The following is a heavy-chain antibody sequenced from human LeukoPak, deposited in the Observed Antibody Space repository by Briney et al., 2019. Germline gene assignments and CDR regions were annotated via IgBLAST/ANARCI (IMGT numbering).Heavy chain of an antibody. CDR1: GGSFSGYY. Sequence: SETLSLTCAVYGGSFSGYYWSWIRQPPGKGLEWIGEINHSGSTNYNPSLKSRVTISVDTSKNQFSLKLSSVTAADTAVYYCATYRRVGYCSGGSCFYDDAFDIWGQGTMVTVSS. J-gene: IGHJ3*02. CDR2: INHSGST. V-gene: IGHV4-34*01. D-gene: IGHD2-15*01. CDR3: ATYRRVGYCSGGSCFYDDAFDI.